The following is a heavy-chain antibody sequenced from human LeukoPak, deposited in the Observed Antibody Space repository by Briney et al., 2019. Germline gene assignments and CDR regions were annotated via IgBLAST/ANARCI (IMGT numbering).Heavy chain of an antibody. D-gene: IGHD3-22*01. CDR2: INPSGGST. CDR1: GYTFTSYH. V-gene: IGHV1-46*01. Sequence: ASVKVSCKASGYTFTSYHMHWVRQAPGQGLEWMGIINPSGGSTSCAQKFQGRVTMTRDTSTSTVYMELSSLRSEDTAVYYCARESFLVVVRLYYFDYWGQGTLVTVSS. J-gene: IGHJ4*02. CDR3: ARESFLVVVRLYYFDY.